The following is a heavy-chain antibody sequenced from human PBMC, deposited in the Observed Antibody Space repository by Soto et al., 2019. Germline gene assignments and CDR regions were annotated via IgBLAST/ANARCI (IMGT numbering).Heavy chain of an antibody. Sequence: PGGSLRLSCAASGFTFSDYYMSWIRQAPGKGLEWVSYISSSGSTIYYADSVKGRFTISRDNAKNSLYLQMNSLSAEDTAVYYCARAYFFNDTGHNDIDTWGQGKMVTVSS. J-gene: IGHJ3*01. CDR3: ARAYFFNDTGHNDIDT. CDR1: GFTFSDYY. V-gene: IGHV3-11*01. CDR2: ISSSGSTI. D-gene: IGHD2-15*01.